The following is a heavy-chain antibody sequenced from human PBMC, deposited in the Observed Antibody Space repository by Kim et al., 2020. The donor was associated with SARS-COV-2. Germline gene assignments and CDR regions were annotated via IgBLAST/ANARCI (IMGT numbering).Heavy chain of an antibody. CDR2: IYSGGST. V-gene: IGHV3-66*01. Sequence: GGSLRLSCAASGFTVSSNYMSWVRQAPGKGLEWVSVIYSGGSTYYADSVKCRLTISRDNSKNTLYLQMNNLRDEDTAVYYCARDPYYGSGSYYAAYGIDVWGQGTTVTVSS. D-gene: IGHD3-10*01. J-gene: IGHJ6*02. CDR3: ARDPYYGSGSYYAAYGIDV. CDR1: GFTVSSNY.